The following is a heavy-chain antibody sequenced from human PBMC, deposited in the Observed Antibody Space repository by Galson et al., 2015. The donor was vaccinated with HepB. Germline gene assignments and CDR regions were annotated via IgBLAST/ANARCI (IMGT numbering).Heavy chain of an antibody. D-gene: IGHD3-16*01. Sequence: SLRLSCAASGFTFSSYGMHWVRQAPGKGLEWVAVISYDGSNKYYADSVKGRFTISRDNSKNTLYLQMNSLRAEDTAVYYCAKLGQFNIYYYGMDVWGQGTTVTVSS. J-gene: IGHJ6*02. V-gene: IGHV3-30*18. CDR1: GFTFSSYG. CDR3: AKLGQFNIYYYGMDV. CDR2: ISYDGSNK.